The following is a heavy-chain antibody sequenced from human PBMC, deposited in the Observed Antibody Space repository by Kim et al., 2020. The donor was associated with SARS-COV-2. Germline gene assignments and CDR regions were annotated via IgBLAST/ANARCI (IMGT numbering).Heavy chain of an antibody. CDR1: GFTFSSYS. CDR2: ISSSISYI. D-gene: IGHD2-15*01. J-gene: IGHJ3*02. Sequence: GGSLRLSCAASGFTFSSYSMNWVRQAPGKGLEWVSSISSSISYIYYADSVKGRFTISRDNAKNSLYLQMNSLRAEDTAVYYCARDGGYVVVAAQGAFDIWGQGTMVTVSS. CDR3: ARDGGYVVVAAQGAFDI. V-gene: IGHV3-21*04.